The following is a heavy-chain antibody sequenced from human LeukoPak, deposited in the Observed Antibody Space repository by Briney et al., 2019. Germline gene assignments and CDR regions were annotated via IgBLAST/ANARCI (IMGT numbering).Heavy chain of an antibody. J-gene: IGHJ4*02. CDR3: ARRYGEGYYFDN. D-gene: IGHD1-14*01. Sequence: PSETLSLTCAVYGGSFSGYYWSWIRQPPGKGLEWIGEINHSGSTNYNPSLKSRVTISVDTSKNQFSLKLSSVTAADTAVYYCARRYGEGYYFDNWGQGTLVTVSS. V-gene: IGHV4-34*01. CDR1: GGSFSGYY. CDR2: INHSGST.